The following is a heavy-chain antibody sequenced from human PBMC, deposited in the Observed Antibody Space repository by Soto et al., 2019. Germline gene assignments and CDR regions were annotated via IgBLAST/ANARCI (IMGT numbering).Heavy chain of an antibody. CDR3: VRGDNWNDEASDY. CDR2: IWSDGNNK. V-gene: IGHV3-33*01. CDR1: GFMFSNHG. J-gene: IGHJ4*02. Sequence: QVPLVESGGGVVQPGRSLRLSCAASGFMFSNHGMHWVRQAPGKGLEWVAVIWSDGNNKYYADSVKGRFTISRDNSKHKVYLQMDSLRAEDAAVYYCVRGDNWNDEASDYWGQGTLVTVSS. D-gene: IGHD1-1*01.